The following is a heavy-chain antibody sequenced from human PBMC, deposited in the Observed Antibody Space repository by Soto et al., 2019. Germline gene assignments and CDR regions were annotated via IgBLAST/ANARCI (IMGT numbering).Heavy chain of an antibody. CDR2: IYYSGST. V-gene: IGHV4-31*03. J-gene: IGHJ5*02. D-gene: IGHD4-17*01. CDR1: GGSISSGGYY. CDR3: ARDVPIYGDYSWTGFDP. Sequence: SETLSLTCTVSGGSISSGGYYWSWIRQHPGKGLEWIGYIYYSGSTYYNPSLKSRVTISVDTSKNQFSLKLSSVTAADTAVYYCARDVPIYGDYSWTGFDPWGQGTLVTVSS.